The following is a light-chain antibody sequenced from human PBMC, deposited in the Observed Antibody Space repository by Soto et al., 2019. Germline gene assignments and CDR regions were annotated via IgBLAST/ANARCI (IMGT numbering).Light chain of an antibody. V-gene: IGKV1-5*01. Sequence: DIQMTQSPSSVSASVGDRVTITCRASQTISNWLAWYQQKPGKAPKLLIYDASILESGVPSRFSGSGSGTEFTLTISSLQPDDFAAYYCQHYNSYSSTFGQGSKVDVK. CDR1: QTISNW. J-gene: IGKJ1*01. CDR2: DAS. CDR3: QHYNSYSST.